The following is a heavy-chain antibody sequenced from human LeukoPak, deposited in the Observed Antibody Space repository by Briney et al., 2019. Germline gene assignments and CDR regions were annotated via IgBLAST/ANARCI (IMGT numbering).Heavy chain of an antibody. D-gene: IGHD3/OR15-3a*01. V-gene: IGHV4-38-2*02. Sequence: MPSETLSLTCTLSRYSISRGYYWGWIRQPPGKGLEWIGNLYHSGTTYYNPSLKSRVTISVDTSKNQFSLKLSSVTAADTAVYYCARLLWTTGNFDYWGQGTLVTVSS. CDR1: RYSISRGYY. CDR2: LYHSGTT. J-gene: IGHJ4*02. CDR3: ARLLWTTGNFDY.